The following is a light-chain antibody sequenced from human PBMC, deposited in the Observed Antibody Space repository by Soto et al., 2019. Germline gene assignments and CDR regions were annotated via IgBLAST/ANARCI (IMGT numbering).Light chain of an antibody. CDR1: QTVTSSY. J-gene: IGKJ1*01. V-gene: IGKV3-20*01. CDR2: AAS. CDR3: QQYGSSPWT. Sequence: EIVLTQSPATLSLSPGERATLSCRSSQTVTSSYLAWYQQKPGQAPRLLIYAASSRAAGIPDRFSASGSQTDFTLTISRLEPEDFAVYYCQQYGSSPWTFGQGTKVDIK.